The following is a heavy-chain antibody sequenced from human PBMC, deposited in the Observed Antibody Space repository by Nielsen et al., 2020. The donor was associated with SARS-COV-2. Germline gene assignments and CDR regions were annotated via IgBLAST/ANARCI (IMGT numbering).Heavy chain of an antibody. Sequence: GESLKISCAASGFTFDDHAMSWVRQAPGKGLEWVSGINWNGGSTGYADSVKGRFTISRDNAKNYLYLQMNSLKAEDTALYHCARARSSGWYSPGFLNYWGQGTLVTVSS. D-gene: IGHD6-19*01. CDR1: GFTFDDHA. CDR3: ARARSSGWYSPGFLNY. J-gene: IGHJ4*02. V-gene: IGHV3-20*01. CDR2: INWNGGST.